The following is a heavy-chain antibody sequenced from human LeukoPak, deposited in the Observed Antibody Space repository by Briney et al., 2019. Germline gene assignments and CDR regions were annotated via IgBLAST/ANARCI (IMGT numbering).Heavy chain of an antibody. V-gene: IGHV1-24*01. J-gene: IGHJ1*01. D-gene: IGHD3-22*01. CDR2: FDPEDAET. CDR3: ARGYYYDSSGYYYVYFQH. Sequence: GASVKVSCKVSGYTLTKLSMHWVRQAPGKGLEWMGGFDPEDAETIYAQKFQGRVTMTRDTSTSTVYMELSSLRSEDTAVYYCARGYYYDSSGYYYVYFQHWGQGTLVTVSS. CDR1: GYTLTKLS.